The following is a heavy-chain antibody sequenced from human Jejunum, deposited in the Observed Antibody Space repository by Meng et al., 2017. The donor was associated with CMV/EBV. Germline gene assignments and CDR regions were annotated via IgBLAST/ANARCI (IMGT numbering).Heavy chain of an antibody. CDR2: IYSGGTT. CDR1: GFRVSINY. D-gene: IGHD5-18*01. Sequence: QVVEFGGGLVQPGESLRLSCAASGFRVSINYMSWVRQAPGKGLECVTLIYSGGTTFYADSVKGRFTISRDNSKNVLYLQMNSVRAEDTALYHCVRNLGYTYGLVSWGQGTLVTRLL. CDR3: VRNLGYTYGLVS. J-gene: IGHJ5*02. V-gene: IGHV3-66*01.